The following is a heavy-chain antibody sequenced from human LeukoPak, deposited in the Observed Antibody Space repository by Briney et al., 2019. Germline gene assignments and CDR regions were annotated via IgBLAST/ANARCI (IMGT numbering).Heavy chain of an antibody. CDR3: VRLSGYEKGYVFDI. V-gene: IGHV3-48*02. CDR1: AFTFSGYS. Sequence: GGSLRLSCAASAFTFSGYSMTWVRQAPGKGLEWVSYISSSSSIMSYADSVKGRFTISRDNAKNSLYLQMNSLRDEDTAVYYCVRLSGYEKGYVFDIWGQGTMVTVS. CDR2: ISSSSSIM. J-gene: IGHJ3*02. D-gene: IGHD5-12*01.